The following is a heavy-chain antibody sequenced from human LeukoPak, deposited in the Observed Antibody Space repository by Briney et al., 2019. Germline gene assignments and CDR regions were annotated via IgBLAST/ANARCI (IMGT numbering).Heavy chain of an antibody. Sequence: ASVRVSCKVSGYTLTELSMHWVRQAPGKGLEWMGGFDPEDGETIYAQKFQGRVTMTEDTSTDTAYMELSSLRSEDTAVYYCATVWRDGNNWGYFDYWGQGTLVTVSS. CDR2: FDPEDGET. CDR1: GYTLTELS. D-gene: IGHD1-1*01. CDR3: ATVWRDGNNWGYFDY. V-gene: IGHV1-24*01. J-gene: IGHJ4*02.